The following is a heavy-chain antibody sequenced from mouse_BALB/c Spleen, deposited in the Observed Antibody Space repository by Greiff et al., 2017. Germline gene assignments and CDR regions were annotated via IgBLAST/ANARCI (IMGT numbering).Heavy chain of an antibody. CDR3: ASWDQYYFDY. CDR1: GFNIKDTY. Sequence: EVQRVESGAELVKPGASVKLSCTASGFNIKDTYMHWVKQRPEQGLEWIGRIDPANGNTKYDPKFQGKATITADTSSNTAYLQLSSLTSEDTAVYYCASWDQYYFDYWGQGTTLTVSS. J-gene: IGHJ2*01. D-gene: IGHD4-1*01. V-gene: IGHV14-3*02. CDR2: IDPANGNT.